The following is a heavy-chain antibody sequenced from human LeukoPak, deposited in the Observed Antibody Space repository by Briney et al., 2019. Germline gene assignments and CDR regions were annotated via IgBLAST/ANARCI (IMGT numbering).Heavy chain of an antibody. CDR1: GFTLTTYP. Sequence: GGSLRLSCSSSGFTLTTYPMDWIRQASGKGLEIDSVIFQAGDGIRYVDSVKGRFTISRDTSKNTLYLQMNSLRAEDTAVYYCAKYAPPSTLLTRFFDSWGQGTLVTVSS. D-gene: IGHD2-21*02. J-gene: IGHJ4*02. CDR2: IFQAGDGI. CDR3: AKYAPPSTLLTRFFDS. V-gene: IGHV3-23*03.